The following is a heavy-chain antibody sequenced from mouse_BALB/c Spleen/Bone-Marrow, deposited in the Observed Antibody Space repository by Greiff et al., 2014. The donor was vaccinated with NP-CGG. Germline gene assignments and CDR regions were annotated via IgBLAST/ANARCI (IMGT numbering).Heavy chain of an antibody. D-gene: IGHD2-3*01. J-gene: IGHJ4*01. CDR2: INPNNDGT. CDR3: ARAAYDPYAMDY. Sequence: VQLQQSGAELVKPGASGKLSCKASGYTFTSYYMYWVKQRPGQGLEWIGEINPNNDGTNFNEKFKSKATLTVDKSSSTAYMQLSSLTSEDSAVYYCARAAYDPYAMDYWGQGTSVTVSS. V-gene: IGHV1S81*02. CDR1: GYTFTSYY.